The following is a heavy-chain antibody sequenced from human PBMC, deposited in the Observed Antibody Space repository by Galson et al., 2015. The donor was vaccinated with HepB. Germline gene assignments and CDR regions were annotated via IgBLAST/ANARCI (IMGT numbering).Heavy chain of an antibody. CDR1: GGTFSSYA. V-gene: IGHV1-69*13. CDR2: IIPIFGTA. CDR3: ASSTSPNQGENWFDP. Sequence: SVKVSCKASGGTFSSYAISWVRQAPGQGLEWMGGIIPIFGTANYAQKFQGRVTITADESTSTAYMELSSLRSEDTAVYYCASSTSPNQGENWFDPWGQGTLVTVSS. J-gene: IGHJ5*02. D-gene: IGHD2-2*01.